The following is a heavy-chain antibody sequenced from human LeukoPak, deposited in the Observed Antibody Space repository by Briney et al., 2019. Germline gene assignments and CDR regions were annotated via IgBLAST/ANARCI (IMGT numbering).Heavy chain of an antibody. D-gene: IGHD3-10*01. Sequence: SVKVSCKASGGTFSSYAISWVRQAPGQGLEWMGGIIPIFGTANYAQKFQGRVTITADESTSTAYMELSSLRSEDTAVYYCASTNTVTMVRGVIDHFDYWGQGTLVTVSS. CDR1: GGTFSSYA. CDR3: ASTNTVTMVRGVIDHFDY. J-gene: IGHJ4*02. CDR2: IIPIFGTA. V-gene: IGHV1-69*01.